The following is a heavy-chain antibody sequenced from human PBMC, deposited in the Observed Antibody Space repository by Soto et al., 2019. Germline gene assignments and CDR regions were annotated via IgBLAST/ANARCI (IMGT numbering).Heavy chain of an antibody. J-gene: IGHJ6*02. D-gene: IGHD6-13*01. V-gene: IGHV4-34*01. CDR2: INHSGST. CDR3: ARGRYSSSWAGYYYGMDV. Sequence: PSETLSLTCAVYGGSFSGYYWSWIRQPPGKGLEWIGEINHSGSTNYNPSLKSRVTISVDTSKNQFSLKLSSVTAADTAVYYCARGRYSSSWAGYYYGMDVWGQWTTVTVSS. CDR1: GGSFSGYY.